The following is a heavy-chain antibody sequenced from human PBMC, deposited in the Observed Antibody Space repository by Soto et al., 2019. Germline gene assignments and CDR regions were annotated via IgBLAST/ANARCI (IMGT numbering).Heavy chain of an antibody. Sequence: GGSLRLSCTASGFTFSSYWVNWVRQAPGKGLEWVANIGLDGSDKWYVNSVKGRFTISRDNAKNSLFLQMNSLRAEDTAVYHCVRSTLTGRGPFDIWGQGTMVTVSS. CDR2: IGLDGSDK. CDR3: VRSTLTGRGPFDI. V-gene: IGHV3-7*01. D-gene: IGHD3-10*01. J-gene: IGHJ3*02. CDR1: GFTFSSYW.